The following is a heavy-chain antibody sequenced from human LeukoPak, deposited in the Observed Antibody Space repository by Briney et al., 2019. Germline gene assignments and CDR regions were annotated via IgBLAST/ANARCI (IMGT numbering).Heavy chain of an antibody. CDR1: GYSINSAYY. CDR2: VYHSGHT. Sequence: PSETLSLTCSVSGYSINSAYYWGWIRQTPGKGLEWIGSVYHSGHTYSNPSLKSRVTMSVDTSKNLFTLSLSSVTAADTAVYFCVRGGGTYYETRSDYWGQGTLVTVSS. CDR3: VRGGGTYYETRSDY. J-gene: IGHJ4*02. D-gene: IGHD1-26*01. V-gene: IGHV4-38-2*02.